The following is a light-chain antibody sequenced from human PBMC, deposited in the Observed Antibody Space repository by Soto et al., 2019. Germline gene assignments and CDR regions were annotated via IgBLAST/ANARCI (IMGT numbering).Light chain of an antibody. Sequence: EIVLTQSPDTLSLSPGERATLSCRASQSVSSDYLVWYQQKPGLPPRLLIYGASRRATGIPDRFSGSGSGTDFILTISSLQPEDFATYYCQQYNFYPYTFGQGTKLEIK. CDR2: GAS. CDR3: QQYNFYPYT. CDR1: QSVSSDY. J-gene: IGKJ2*01. V-gene: IGKV3-20*01.